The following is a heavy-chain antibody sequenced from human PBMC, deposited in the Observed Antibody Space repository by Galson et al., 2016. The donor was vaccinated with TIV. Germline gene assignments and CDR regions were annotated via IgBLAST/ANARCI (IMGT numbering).Heavy chain of an antibody. Sequence: SVKVSCKASGYALTNHAINWVRQAPGQGLEWMGWINTRIHTDTGKPTYAQGFAGRFVFSLDTSVDTAFLQISSLKPEDTAVYYCARDRAGYPSYYEFWGGYLAAFDIWGQGTMVTVSS. D-gene: IGHD3-3*01. J-gene: IGHJ3*02. CDR2: INTRIHTDTGKP. CDR1: GYALTNHA. CDR3: ARDRAGYPSYYEFWGGYLAAFDI. V-gene: IGHV7-4-1*02.